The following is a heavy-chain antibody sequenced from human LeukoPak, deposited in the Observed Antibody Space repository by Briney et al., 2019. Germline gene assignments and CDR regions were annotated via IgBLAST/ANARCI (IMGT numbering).Heavy chain of an antibody. J-gene: IGHJ5*02. CDR2: ISSSSTYI. CDR1: GFTFSTYS. Sequence: GGSLRLSCAASGFTFSTYSMNWVRQAPGKGLEWVSSISSSSTYIYYADSVKGRFTISRDNAKNSLYLQMNSLRAEDTAVYYCAGDESGSYYGNNWFDPWGQGTLVTVSS. V-gene: IGHV3-21*01. CDR3: AGDESGSYYGNNWFDP. D-gene: IGHD1-26*01.